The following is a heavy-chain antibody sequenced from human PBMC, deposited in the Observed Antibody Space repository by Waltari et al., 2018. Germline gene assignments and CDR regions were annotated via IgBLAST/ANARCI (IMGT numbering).Heavy chain of an antibody. D-gene: IGHD2-2*01. CDR3: ATAPDAFQIIN. J-gene: IGHJ4*02. V-gene: IGHV1-2*02. Sequence: QVQLVQSGAAVKKPGASVTVSCKTSGYTFTGYYMYWVRQSPGQGLEWMGWINPYSGGTAYAQKFQGRVTLTRDTSISTAYMELNRLISDDSAMYYCATAPDAFQIINWGQGTLVTVSS. CDR2: INPYSGGT. CDR1: GYTFTGYY.